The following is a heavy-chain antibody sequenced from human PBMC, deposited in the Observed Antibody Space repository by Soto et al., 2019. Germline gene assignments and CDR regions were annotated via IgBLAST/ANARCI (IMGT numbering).Heavy chain of an antibody. CDR3: ARDLAVGLVDY. D-gene: IGHD6-19*01. Sequence: QVQLVQSGAEVKKPGASGKVSCKASGYTFTSYGISWVRQAPGQGLEWMGWISAYNGNTKYAQRLQGRVTMTTDTSTSTDYMELRSLRSDDTAVYYCARDLAVGLVDYWGQGSLVSVSS. V-gene: IGHV1-18*01. CDR1: GYTFTSYG. CDR2: ISAYNGNT. J-gene: IGHJ4*02.